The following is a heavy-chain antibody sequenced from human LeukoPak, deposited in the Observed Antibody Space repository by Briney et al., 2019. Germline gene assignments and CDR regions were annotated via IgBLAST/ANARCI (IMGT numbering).Heavy chain of an antibody. CDR3: ARGSWARYCSGTSCQNWFDP. D-gene: IGHD2-2*01. V-gene: IGHV1-8*03. CDR1: GYTFTSYD. CDR2: MNPNSGNT. Sequence: ASVKVSCKASGYTFTSYDINWVRQATGQGLEWMGWMNPNSGNTGYAQKFQGRVTITRNTSISTAYMELSSLRSEDTAVYYCARGSWARYCSGTSCQNWFDPWGQGTLVTVSS. J-gene: IGHJ5*02.